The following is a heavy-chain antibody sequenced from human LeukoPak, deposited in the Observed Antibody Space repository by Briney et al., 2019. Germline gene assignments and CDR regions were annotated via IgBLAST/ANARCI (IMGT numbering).Heavy chain of an antibody. V-gene: IGHV1-69*05. CDR2: IIPIFGTA. J-gene: IGHJ1*01. D-gene: IGHD6-13*01. Sequence: GASEKVSCKASGGTFSSYAISWVRQAPGQGLEWMGGIIPIFGTANYAQKFQGRVTITTDESTSTAYMELSSLRSEDTAVYYCARGGERYSSTWYGEHWGQGTLVTVSS. CDR1: GGTFSSYA. CDR3: ARGGERYSSTWYGEH.